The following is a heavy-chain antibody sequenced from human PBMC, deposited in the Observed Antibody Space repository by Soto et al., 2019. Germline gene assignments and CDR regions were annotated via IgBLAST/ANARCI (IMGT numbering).Heavy chain of an antibody. CDR3: SRDGYDFSCGYYNDYYCGMDV. CDR2: ISAYNGNR. D-gene: IGHD3-3*01. J-gene: IGHJ6*02. V-gene: IGHV1-18*01. Sequence: QVQLVQSGAEVKKPGASVKVSCKASGYTFTSYGISWVRKAPGQGLERMGWISAYNGNRNYAQKIQGRVTMTTDPSTSTAYIELRSLRSDDPAVYYCSRDGYDFSCGYYNDYYCGMDVWGQGTTVTVSS. CDR1: GYTFTSYG.